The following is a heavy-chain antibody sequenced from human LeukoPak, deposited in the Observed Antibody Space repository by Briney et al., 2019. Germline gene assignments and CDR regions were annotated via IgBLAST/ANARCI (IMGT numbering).Heavy chain of an antibody. CDR2: IYYSGST. J-gene: IGHJ5*02. CDR1: GGFISSYY. CDR3: ARESYGGSWFDP. D-gene: IGHD3-10*01. Sequence: PSETLSLTCTVSGGFISSYYWSWIRQPPGKGLEWIGYIYYSGSTNYNPSLKSRVTISVDTSKNQFSLKLSSVTAADTAVYYCARESYGGSWFDPWGQGTLVTVSS. V-gene: IGHV4-59*01.